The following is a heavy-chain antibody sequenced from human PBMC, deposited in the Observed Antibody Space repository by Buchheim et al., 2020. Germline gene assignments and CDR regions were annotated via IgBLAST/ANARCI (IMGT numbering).Heavy chain of an antibody. J-gene: IGHJ1*01. CDR3: ARSPPGIAVAAIQH. V-gene: IGHV3-48*01. CDR2: ISSSSSTI. CDR1: GFTFSSYS. Sequence: EVQLVESGGGLVQPGGSLRLSCAASGFTFSSYSMNWVRQAPGKGLEWVSYISSSSSTIYYADSVKGRFTISRANAKNSLYLQMNSLRAEDTAVYYCARSPPGIAVAAIQHWGQGTL. D-gene: IGHD6-19*01.